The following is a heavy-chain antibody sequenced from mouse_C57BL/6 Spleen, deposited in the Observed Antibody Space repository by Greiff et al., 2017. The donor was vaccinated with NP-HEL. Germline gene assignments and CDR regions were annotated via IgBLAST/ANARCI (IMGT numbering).Heavy chain of an antibody. Sequence: QVQLKESGAELVKPGASVKLSCKASGYTFTSYWMQWVKQRPGQGLEWIGEIDPSDSYTNYNQKFKGKATLTVDTSSSTAYMQLSSLTSEDSAVYYCARGGDSIGGYAMDYWGQGTSVTVSS. CDR1: GYTFTSYW. CDR2: IDPSDSYT. J-gene: IGHJ4*01. D-gene: IGHD2-10*02. CDR3: ARGGDSIGGYAMDY. V-gene: IGHV1-50*01.